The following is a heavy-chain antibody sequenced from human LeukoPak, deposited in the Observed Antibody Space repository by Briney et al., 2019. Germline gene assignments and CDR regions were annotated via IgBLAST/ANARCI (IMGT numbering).Heavy chain of an antibody. D-gene: IGHD3-10*02. CDR1: GFRFGGYA. CDR3: VRESVRDYYFDY. CDR2: IRSKALYGTS. V-gene: IGHV3-49*04. Sequence: GRSLRLSCTGSGFRFGGYALSWVRQAPGKGLEWVGFIRSKALYGTSEYAASVEGRFTISRDDSNSIAYLQMNSLKAEDTAVYFCVRESVRDYYFDYWGQGTLVTVSS. J-gene: IGHJ4*02.